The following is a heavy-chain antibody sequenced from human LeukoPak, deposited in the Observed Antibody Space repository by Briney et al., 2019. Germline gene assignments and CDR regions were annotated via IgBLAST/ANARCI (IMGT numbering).Heavy chain of an antibody. CDR3: ARRHWYFDL. Sequence: PSETLSLTCTVSGDSVSSGGFYWSWIRQPPGKRLEWIGNVYHSGSTNYNPSLKSRVTISVDTSKNQFSLNLNSVTAADTAVYYCARRHWYFDLWGRGTLVTVSS. V-gene: IGHV4-61*08. J-gene: IGHJ2*01. CDR2: VYHSGST. CDR1: GDSVSSGGFY.